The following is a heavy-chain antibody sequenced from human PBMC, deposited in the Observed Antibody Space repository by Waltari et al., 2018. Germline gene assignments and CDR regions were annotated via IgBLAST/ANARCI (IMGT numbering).Heavy chain of an antibody. Sequence: QVQLVQSGAEVKKPGSSVKVSCKASGGTFSSYAISWVRQAPGQGLEWMGGIIPIVGTANDEQKFQGRGTITEEETRRTDRVERSSLSAEEAVVYCCGGGGGRGENRGDKPLDYWGQGTLVTVSS. V-gene: IGHV1-69*12. D-gene: IGHD3-16*01. J-gene: IGHJ4*02. CDR1: GGTFSSYA. CDR3: GGGGGRGENRGDKPLDY. CDR2: IIPIVGTA.